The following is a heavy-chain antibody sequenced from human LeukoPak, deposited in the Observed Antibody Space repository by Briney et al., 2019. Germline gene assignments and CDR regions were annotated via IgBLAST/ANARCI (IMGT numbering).Heavy chain of an antibody. D-gene: IGHD3-10*01. CDR1: GYTFTSYG. CDR2: ISAYNGNT. J-gene: IGHJ5*02. Sequence: ASVKVSCKASGYTFTSYGISWVRQAPGQGLEWMGWISAYNGNTNYAQKLQGRVTMTTDTSTSTAYMELRSLISDDTAVYYCARAFLWFGESSFDPWGQGTLVTVSS. CDR3: ARAFLWFGESSFDP. V-gene: IGHV1-18*01.